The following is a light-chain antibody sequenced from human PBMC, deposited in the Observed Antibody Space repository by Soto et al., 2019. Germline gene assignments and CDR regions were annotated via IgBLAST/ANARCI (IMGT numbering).Light chain of an antibody. CDR2: GSY. V-gene: IGKV3-20*01. Sequence: EVVLTQSPGTLSLSPGERATLSCRASQSVSNNYLSWYQQKPGQSPKLLIFGSYDRATGIPDRFSGSGSVTDFTLPISSLEPDDFAVYYCQQYGSAPPYTVGQGTKLEIK. CDR3: QQYGSAPPYT. CDR1: QSVSNNY. J-gene: IGKJ2*01.